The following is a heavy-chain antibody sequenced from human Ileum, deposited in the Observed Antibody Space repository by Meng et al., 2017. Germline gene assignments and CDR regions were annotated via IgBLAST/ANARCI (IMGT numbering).Heavy chain of an antibody. V-gene: IGHV4-4*02. CDR2: IFHGGTT. CDR3: ARGIGDIRVGFDY. Sequence: QGSGPVLVKPSGTLSLTGAVSVESISSGNWWNWVRQSPGKGLEWIGEIFHGGTTNYNPSLKNRVTLLMDKSKNQFSLQLTSVTAADTAVFYCARGIGDIRVGFDYWGQGILVTVSS. J-gene: IGHJ4*02. D-gene: IGHD5-12*01. CDR1: VESISSGNW.